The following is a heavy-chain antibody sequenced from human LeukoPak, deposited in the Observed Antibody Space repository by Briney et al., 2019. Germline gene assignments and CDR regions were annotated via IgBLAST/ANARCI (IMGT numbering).Heavy chain of an antibody. V-gene: IGHV4-59*01. CDR2: IYYSGST. J-gene: IGHJ4*02. CDR3: ARVTGYTIEDYFDY. Sequence: KSSETLSLTCNVSGDSISSYYWSWIRQPPGKGLEWIGYIYYSGSTDYNPSLKSRVTISVKTSKNQFSLKLRSVTAADTAVYYCARVTGYTIEDYFDYWGQGTLVTVSS. CDR1: GDSISSYY. D-gene: IGHD3-9*01.